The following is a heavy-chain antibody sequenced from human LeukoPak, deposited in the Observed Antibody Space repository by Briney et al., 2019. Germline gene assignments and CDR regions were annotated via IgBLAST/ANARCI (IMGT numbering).Heavy chain of an antibody. CDR2: ISSSGSTI. CDR3: ARDPNYYDSLDFDY. V-gene: IGHV3-48*04. J-gene: IGHJ4*02. CDR1: GFTFSYYS. Sequence: PGGSLRLSCAASGFTFSYYSMNWVRQAPGKGLEWVSYISSSGSTIYYADSVKGRFTISRDNAKNSLYLQMNSLRAEDTAVYYCARDPNYYDSLDFDYWGQGTLVTVSS. D-gene: IGHD3-22*01.